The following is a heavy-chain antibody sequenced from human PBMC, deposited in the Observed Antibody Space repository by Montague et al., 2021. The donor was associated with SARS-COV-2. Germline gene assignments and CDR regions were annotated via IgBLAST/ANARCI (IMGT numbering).Heavy chain of an antibody. V-gene: IGHV2-70*01. CDR1: GFSLRTSGMC. Sequence: PALVKPTQTLTLTCTFSGFSLRTSGMCVSWIRQPPGKALEWLALIDWDDDKYYSTSLETRLNISKDTSKNQVVLTMTNMDPVDTATYYCARVRTEQWLALCFDSWGQGTLVTVSS. D-gene: IGHD6-19*01. CDR3: ARVRTEQWLALCFDS. J-gene: IGHJ4*02. CDR2: IDWDDDK.